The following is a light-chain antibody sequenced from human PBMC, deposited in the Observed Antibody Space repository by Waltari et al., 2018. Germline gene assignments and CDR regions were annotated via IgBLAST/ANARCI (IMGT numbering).Light chain of an antibody. V-gene: IGLV1-47*02. Sequence: QSVLTQPPSASGAPGQSVTISCSGGSSNIGSNHVYWYRQPPGTAPKLLLYCTNWRLFGVPDRVSGSKSGTSASLVITGLRSEDEADYYCSAWDDGLKNVLFGRGTRLTVL. CDR2: CTN. J-gene: IGLJ2*01. CDR1: SSNIGSNH. CDR3: SAWDDGLKNVL.